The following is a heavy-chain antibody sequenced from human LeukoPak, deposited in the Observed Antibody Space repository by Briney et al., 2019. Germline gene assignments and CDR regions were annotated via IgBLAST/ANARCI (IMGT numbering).Heavy chain of an antibody. V-gene: IGHV1-69*05. Sequence: SVKVSCKASGGTSSSYAISWVRQAPGQGLEWMGRIIPIFGTANYAQKLQGRVTITTDESTSTAYMELSSLRSEDTAVYYCARDRIAAAGDFDYWGQGTLVTVSS. D-gene: IGHD6-13*01. J-gene: IGHJ4*02. CDR2: IIPIFGTA. CDR3: ARDRIAAAGDFDY. CDR1: GGTSSSYA.